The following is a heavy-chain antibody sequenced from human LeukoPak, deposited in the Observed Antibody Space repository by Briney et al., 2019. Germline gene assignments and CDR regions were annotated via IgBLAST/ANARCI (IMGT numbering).Heavy chain of an antibody. CDR1: GFTFSSYA. CDR3: AREFYCGGDCYLSSFDY. Sequence: PGRSLRLSCAASGFTFSSYAKHWVRQAPGKGLQWVAVISYDGSNKYYADSVKGRFTISRGNSKNTLYLQMNSLRAEDTAVYYCAREFYCGGDCYLSSFDYWGQGTLVTVSS. CDR2: ISYDGSNK. J-gene: IGHJ4*02. V-gene: IGHV3-30*04. D-gene: IGHD2-21*02.